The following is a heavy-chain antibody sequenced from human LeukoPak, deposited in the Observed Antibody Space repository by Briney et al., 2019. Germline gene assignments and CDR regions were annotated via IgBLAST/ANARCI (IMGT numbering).Heavy chain of an antibody. CDR2: INPNSGGT. CDR1: GYTFTGYY. V-gene: IGHV1-2*02. J-gene: IGHJ4*02. Sequence: GASVKVSRKASGYTFTGYYMHWVRQAPGQGLEWMGWINPNSGGTNYAQKFQGRVTMTRDTSISTAYMELSRLRSDDTAVYYCASSSYSSGWYGLDYWGQGTLVTVSS. D-gene: IGHD6-19*01. CDR3: ASSSYSSGWYGLDY.